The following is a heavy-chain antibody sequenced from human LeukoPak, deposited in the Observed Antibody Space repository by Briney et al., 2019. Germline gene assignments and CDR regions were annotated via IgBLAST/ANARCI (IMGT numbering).Heavy chain of an antibody. CDR2: IIPIFGTA. CDR1: GGTFSSYA. V-gene: IGHV1-69*13. D-gene: IGHD3-10*01. Sequence: GASVKVSCKASGGTFSSYAISWVRQAPGQGLDWMGGIIPIFGTANYAQKFQGRVTITADESTSTAYMELSSLRSEDTAVYYCATFLGWFGEPRHYFDYWGQGTLVTASS. J-gene: IGHJ4*02. CDR3: ATFLGWFGEPRHYFDY.